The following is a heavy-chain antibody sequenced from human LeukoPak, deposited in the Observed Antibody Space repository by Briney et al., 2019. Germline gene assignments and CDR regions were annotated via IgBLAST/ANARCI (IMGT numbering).Heavy chain of an antibody. Sequence: PGGSLRLSCAASGLTFSSSAMSWVRQAPGKGLEWVSTIRDDGDSTHYSDSVKGRFTVSRDNSKNTLFLQMNSLRIDDTAVYYCAKEARSGWYYFDDWGQGTLVTVSS. CDR2: IRDDGDST. V-gene: IGHV3-23*01. CDR1: GLTFSSSA. J-gene: IGHJ4*02. D-gene: IGHD6-19*01. CDR3: AKEARSGWYYFDD.